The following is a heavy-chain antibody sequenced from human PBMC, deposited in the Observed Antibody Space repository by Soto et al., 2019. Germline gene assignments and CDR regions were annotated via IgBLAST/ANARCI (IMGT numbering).Heavy chain of an antibody. J-gene: IGHJ4*02. V-gene: IGHV5-51*01. D-gene: IGHD1-1*01. Sequence: EEPLKISCKSSGYSFISYWITWVLVVPVKGLEWMGIIYPGDSDTRYRPSFQGQVTISADKSSSTAYLQWNSLQASDTAMYYCARLPGIVAPGTVFLDNWGQGTMVTVSS. CDR3: ARLPGIVAPGTVFLDN. CDR1: GYSFISYW. CDR2: IYPGDSDT.